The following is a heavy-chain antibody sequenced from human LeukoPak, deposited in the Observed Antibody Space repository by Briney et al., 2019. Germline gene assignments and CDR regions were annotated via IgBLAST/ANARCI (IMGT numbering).Heavy chain of an antibody. CDR2: ISAYNRNT. Sequence: ASVTVSCKASGYTFSSYGISWVRQAPGQGREGMGWISAYNRNTKYAQKFQGRVTMTTDTSTTTAYLEVRSLRSDDTAVYYCARDPSNMVTTQGWFDPWGQGTLVTVSS. D-gene: IGHD2-21*02. CDR3: ARDPSNMVTTQGWFDP. CDR1: GYTFSSYG. V-gene: IGHV1-18*01. J-gene: IGHJ5*02.